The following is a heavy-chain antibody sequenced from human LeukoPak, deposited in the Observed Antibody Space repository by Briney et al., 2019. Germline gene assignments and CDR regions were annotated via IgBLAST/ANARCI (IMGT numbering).Heavy chain of an antibody. J-gene: IGHJ4*02. CDR3: ARGLFGEISN. CDR1: GGSFSGYY. V-gene: IGHV4-34*01. CDR2: INHSGST. D-gene: IGHD3-10*01. Sequence: PSETLSLTCAVYGGSFSGYYWSWIRQPPGKGLEWIGEINHSGSTNYNPSLKSRVTISVDTSKNQFSLKLSSVTAADTAVYYCARGLFGEISNWGQGTLVTVSS.